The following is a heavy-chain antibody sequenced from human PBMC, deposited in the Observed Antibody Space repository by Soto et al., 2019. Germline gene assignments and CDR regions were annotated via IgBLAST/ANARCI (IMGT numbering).Heavy chain of an antibody. Sequence: PSETLSLTCTVSGGSISSYYWSWIRQPPGKGLEWIGYIYYSGSTNYNPSLKSRVTISVDTSKNQFSLKLSSVTAADTAVYYCASLDTAMVGHDYWGQGTLVTVSS. J-gene: IGHJ4*02. V-gene: IGHV4-59*01. CDR1: GGSISSYY. D-gene: IGHD5-18*01. CDR3: ASLDTAMVGHDY. CDR2: IYYSGST.